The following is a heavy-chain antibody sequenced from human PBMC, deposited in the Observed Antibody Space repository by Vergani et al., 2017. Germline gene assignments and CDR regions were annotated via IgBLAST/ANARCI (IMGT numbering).Heavy chain of an antibody. V-gene: IGHV4-38-2*01. CDR2: IHHSGDT. J-gene: IGHJ6*02. CDR1: DSSIMTNPY. D-gene: IGHD3-10*01. CDR3: ARHRGSGGFFPSSYFYGMDV. Sequence: QVQLQESGPGLVKHSETLTLTCDVSDSSIMTNPYWGWFRQSPGKGLEWIGCIHHSGDTHYNSSLKSRVSISIVSSSKFSLSLTFVTAADTAIYYCARHRGSGGFFPSSYFYGMDVWGHGTTVTVSS.